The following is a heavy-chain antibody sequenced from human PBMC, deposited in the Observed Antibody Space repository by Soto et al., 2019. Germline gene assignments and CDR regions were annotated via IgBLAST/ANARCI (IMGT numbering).Heavy chain of an antibody. J-gene: IGHJ4*02. CDR1: GGTFSTYT. CDR3: PVRWRVVVAAPGAFDY. Sequence: QVQLVQSGAEVKKPGSSVKVSCKASGGTFSTYTISWVRQAPGQGLEWMGRIIPILGIANYAQKFQGRVTITADKSTSKAYMERSSRGPEDPAGYYGPVRWRVVVAAPGAFDYWGQGPLVTVSS. CDR2: IIPILGIA. D-gene: IGHD2-15*01. V-gene: IGHV1-69*02.